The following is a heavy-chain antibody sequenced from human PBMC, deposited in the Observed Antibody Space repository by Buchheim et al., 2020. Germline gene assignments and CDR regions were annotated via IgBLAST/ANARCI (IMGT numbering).Heavy chain of an antibody. Sequence: QVQLVESGGGVVQPGRSLRLSCAASGFTFSSYAMHWVRQAPGKGLEWVAVISYDGSNKYYADSVKGRFTISRDNSKKTLYLQMNSLRAEDTAVYYCAREMAVVVPAAEIYYYGMDVWGQGTT. V-gene: IGHV3-30-3*01. CDR1: GFTFSSYA. J-gene: IGHJ6*02. CDR2: ISYDGSNK. D-gene: IGHD2-2*01. CDR3: AREMAVVVPAAEIYYYGMDV.